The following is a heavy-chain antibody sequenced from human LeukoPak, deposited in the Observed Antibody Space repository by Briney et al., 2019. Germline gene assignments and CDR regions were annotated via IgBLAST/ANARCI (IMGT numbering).Heavy chain of an antibody. CDR3: ARQRGYCSGGSCYGMFDY. D-gene: IGHD2-15*01. V-gene: IGHV4-39*01. J-gene: IGHJ4*02. CDR1: GGSVSNSNYY. CDR2: IYYSGST. Sequence: SETLSLTCTVSGGSVSNSNYYCGWVRQPPGKGLEWIGSIYYSGSTYYNPSLKSRVTISVDTSKSQFSLKLSSVTAADTAVYYCARQRGYCSGGSCYGMFDYWGKGTLVTVSS.